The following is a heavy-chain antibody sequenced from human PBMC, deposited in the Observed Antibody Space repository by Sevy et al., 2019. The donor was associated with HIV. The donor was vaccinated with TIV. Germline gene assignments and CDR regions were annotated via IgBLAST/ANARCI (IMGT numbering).Heavy chain of an antibody. D-gene: IGHD1-26*01. CDR1: EFTVSSSY. J-gene: IGHJ4*02. V-gene: IGHV3-53*01. Sequence: GGSLRLSCAASEFTVSSSYMSWVRQAPGKGLEWVSILYSGGSTYYAASVKGRFAVSRDNSKNTQYLQMNSLRAEDTAVYYCARAGTGSYRAYFDYWGQGTLVTVSS. CDR2: LYSGGST. CDR3: ARAGTGSYRAYFDY.